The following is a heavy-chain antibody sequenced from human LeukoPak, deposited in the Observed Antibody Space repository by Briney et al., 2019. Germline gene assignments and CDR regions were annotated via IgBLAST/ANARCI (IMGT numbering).Heavy chain of an antibody. V-gene: IGHV1-69*05. CDR3: ARGDARSMMGTNYYYYMDV. CDR1: GGTFSSYA. Sequence: GSSVKVSCKASGGTFSSYAISWVRQAPGQGLEWMGGIIPIFGTANYAQKFQGRVTITTDESTSTAYMELSSLRSEDTAVYYCARGDARSMMGTNYYYYMDVWGKGTTVTVSS. D-gene: IGHD3-22*01. CDR2: IIPIFGTA. J-gene: IGHJ6*03.